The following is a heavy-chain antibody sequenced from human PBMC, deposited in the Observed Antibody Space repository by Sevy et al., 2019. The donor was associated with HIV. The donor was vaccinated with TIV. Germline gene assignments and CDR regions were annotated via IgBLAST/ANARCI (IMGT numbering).Heavy chain of an antibody. Sequence: SETLSLTCAVYGGSFSNDDWSWIRQPPGKGLEWIGEINHSGSTNYNPSLKSRVTISIDTSKNQLSLRLTSVTAADTAVYYCAGWRGTRVTMMVVVTTGYFVNWGQGALVTVSS. D-gene: IGHD3-22*01. CDR3: AGWRGTRVTMMVVVTTGYFVN. CDR2: INHSGST. CDR1: GGSFSNDD. V-gene: IGHV4-34*01. J-gene: IGHJ4*02.